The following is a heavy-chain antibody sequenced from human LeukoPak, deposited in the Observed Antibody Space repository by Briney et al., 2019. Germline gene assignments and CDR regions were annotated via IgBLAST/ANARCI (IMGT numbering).Heavy chain of an antibody. D-gene: IGHD4-23*01. V-gene: IGHV4-59*08. Sequence: PSETLSLTCTVSGGSISNYYWSWIRQPPGKGLEWIGYIYHGGSTNYNPSPKSRVTISVDTSKNQFSLKLSSVTAADTAVYYCATYGGNGDFDYWGQGTLVTVSS. CDR1: GGSISNYY. J-gene: IGHJ4*02. CDR3: ATYGGNGDFDY. CDR2: IYHGGST.